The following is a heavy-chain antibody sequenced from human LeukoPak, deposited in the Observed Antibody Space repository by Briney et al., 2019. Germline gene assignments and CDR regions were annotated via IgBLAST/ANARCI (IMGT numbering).Heavy chain of an antibody. CDR3: TRVATYELDY. CDR2: IYYSGST. J-gene: IGHJ4*02. V-gene: IGHV4-39*01. D-gene: IGHD5-12*01. Sequence: SETLSLTCTVSGGSINSSSYYWGWIRQPPGKGLEWIGSIYYSGSTYYNPSLKSRVTISVDTSKNQFSLKLSSVTAADTAVYYCTRVATYELDYWGQGTLVTVSS. CDR1: GGSINSSSYY.